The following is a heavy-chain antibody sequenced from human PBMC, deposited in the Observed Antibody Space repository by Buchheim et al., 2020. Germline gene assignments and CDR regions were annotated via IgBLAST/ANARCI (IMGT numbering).Heavy chain of an antibody. CDR1: GFTFSSYA. CDR2: ISAGGGSS. V-gene: IGHV3-23*01. Sequence: EVQLLESGGGLVQPGGSLRLSCAASGFTFSSYAMSWVRQAPGKGLEWVSGISAGGGSSYYADSVKGRFTVSRDNPKNTLYLQMNSLRAEDTAIYYCAKRSSDYSLDYWGQGTL. CDR3: AKRSSDYSLDY. J-gene: IGHJ4*02. D-gene: IGHD3-22*01.